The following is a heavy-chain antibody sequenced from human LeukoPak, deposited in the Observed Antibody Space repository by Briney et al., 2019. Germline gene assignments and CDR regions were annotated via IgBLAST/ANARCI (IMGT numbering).Heavy chain of an antibody. D-gene: IGHD2-21*02. V-gene: IGHV4-34*01. J-gene: IGHJ4*02. CDR2: INHSGYT. Sequence: KPSETLSLTCAVSGVSFDDDYWCWVRQTPGKGLEWIGEINHSGYTNDSPSLKSRVTLSIDTSRKQFSLNLRSVTVADTGIYYCTRMTAGHDYWGQGTLVTVSS. CDR1: GVSFDDDY. CDR3: TRMTAGHDY.